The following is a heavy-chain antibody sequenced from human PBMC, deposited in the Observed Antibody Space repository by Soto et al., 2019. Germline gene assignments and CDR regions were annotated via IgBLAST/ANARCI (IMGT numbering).Heavy chain of an antibody. D-gene: IGHD3-22*01. CDR2: INAGNGNT. V-gene: IGHV1-3*01. CDR3: ARVGGYGYYFDY. CDR1: GYTFTSYA. J-gene: IGHJ4*02. Sequence: GASVKVSCKASGYTFTSYAMHWVRQAPGQRLEWMGWINAGNGNTKYSQKFQGRVTITRDTSASTAYMELSSLRSEDTAVYYCARVGGYGYYFDYWGQGTLVTVSS.